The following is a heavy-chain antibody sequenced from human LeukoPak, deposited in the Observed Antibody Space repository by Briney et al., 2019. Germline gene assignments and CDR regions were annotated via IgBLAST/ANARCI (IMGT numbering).Heavy chain of an antibody. Sequence: GGSLRLSCAASGFTFSSYGMHWVRQAPGKGLEWVAFIRYDGSNKYYADSVKGRFTISRDNSKNTLYLQMNSLRAEDTAVYYCVKGQENYYDSSGALGYWGQGTLVTVSS. CDR2: IRYDGSNK. D-gene: IGHD3-22*01. CDR1: GFTFSSYG. V-gene: IGHV3-30*02. CDR3: VKGQENYYDSSGALGY. J-gene: IGHJ4*02.